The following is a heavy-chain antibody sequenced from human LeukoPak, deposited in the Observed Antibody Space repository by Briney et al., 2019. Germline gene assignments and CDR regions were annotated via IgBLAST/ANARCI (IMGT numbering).Heavy chain of an antibody. CDR2: IIPILGIA. J-gene: IGHJ3*02. D-gene: IGHD3-10*01. CDR1: GGTFSSYA. V-gene: IGHV1-69*04. CDR3: ARHYDAGKDDAFHI. Sequence: SVKVSCKASGGTFSSYAISWVRQAPGQGLEWMGRIIPILGIANYAQKFQGRVTITADKSTSTAYMELSSLRSDDTAVYYCARHYDAGKDDAFHIWGQGTMVTVSS.